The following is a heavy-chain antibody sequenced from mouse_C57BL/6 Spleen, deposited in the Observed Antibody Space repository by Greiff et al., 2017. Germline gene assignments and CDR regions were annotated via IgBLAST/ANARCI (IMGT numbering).Heavy chain of an antibody. D-gene: IGHD1-1*01. CDR2: INYDGSST. CDR3: ARERDYYGSSPWFAY. CDR1: GFTFREYY. Sequence: EVHLVESEGGLVQPGSSMKLSCTASGFTFREYYMAWVRQVPEKGLEWVANINYDGSSTYYLDSLKSRFIISRDNAKNILYLQMSSLKSEDTATYYCARERDYYGSSPWFAYWGQGTLVTVSA. V-gene: IGHV5-16*01. J-gene: IGHJ3*01.